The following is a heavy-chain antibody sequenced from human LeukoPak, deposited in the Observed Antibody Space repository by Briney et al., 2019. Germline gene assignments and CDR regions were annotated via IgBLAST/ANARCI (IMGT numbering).Heavy chain of an antibody. V-gene: IGHV4-39*07. CDR2: IYYSGST. CDR3: VKDRGNHVTDY. J-gene: IGHJ4*02. CDR1: GGSISSSSYY. Sequence: SETLSLTCTVSGGSISSSSYYWGWIRQPPGKGLEWIGSIYYSGSTYYNPSLKSRVTISVDTSKNQFSLKLSSVTAADTAVYYCVKDRGNHVTDYWGQGTLVTVSS. D-gene: IGHD1-14*01.